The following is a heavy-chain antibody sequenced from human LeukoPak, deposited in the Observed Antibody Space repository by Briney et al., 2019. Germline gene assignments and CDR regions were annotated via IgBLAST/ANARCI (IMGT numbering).Heavy chain of an antibody. CDR1: GYTFTDYS. D-gene: IGHD1-1*01. J-gene: IGHJ4*02. CDR2: INPKSGVT. V-gene: IGHV1-2*02. Sequence: GASVTVSCKASGYTFTDYSLHWVRQAPGQGLEWMGSINPKSGVTNYALEFQGRVTMTIDTSITSVYMELSSLKSDDTAFYYCARDWNLGSWGQGTLVTVSS. CDR3: ARDWNLGS.